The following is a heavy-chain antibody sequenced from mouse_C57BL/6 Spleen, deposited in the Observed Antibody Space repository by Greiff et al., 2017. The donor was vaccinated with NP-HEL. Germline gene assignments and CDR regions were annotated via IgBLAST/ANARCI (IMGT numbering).Heavy chain of an antibody. J-gene: IGHJ2*01. V-gene: IGHV1-26*01. CDR2: INPNNGGT. Sequence: EVKVVESGPELVKPGASVKISCKASGYTFTDYYMNWVKQSHGKSLEWIGDINPNNGGTSYNQKFKGKATLTVDKSSSTAYMERRSLTSEDSAVYYCARGFGTVEEGYWGQGTTLTVSS. CDR3: ARGFGTVEEGY. D-gene: IGHD1-1*01. CDR1: GYTFTDYY.